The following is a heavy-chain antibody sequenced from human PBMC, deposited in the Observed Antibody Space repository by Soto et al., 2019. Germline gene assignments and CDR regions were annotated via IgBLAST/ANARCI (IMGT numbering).Heavy chain of an antibody. Sequence: EVQLVESGGGLVQPGGSLRLSCAASGFTISGYTMHWVRRAPGKGLEWVSSISSSSIPKYSADSVKGRSTISRDNAKNSLSLYINSLRDEDTAVYYCARSPYSSRMSAVLRYYFDYWGQGTLVTVSS. CDR2: ISSSSIPK. J-gene: IGHJ4*02. CDR1: GFTISGYT. V-gene: IGHV3-48*02. CDR3: ARSPYSSRMSAVLRYYFDY. D-gene: IGHD6-13*01.